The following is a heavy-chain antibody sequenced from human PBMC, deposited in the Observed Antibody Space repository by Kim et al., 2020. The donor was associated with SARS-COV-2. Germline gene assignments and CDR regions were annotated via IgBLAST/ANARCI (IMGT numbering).Heavy chain of an antibody. D-gene: IGHD6-6*01. J-gene: IGHJ6*02. Sequence: GGSLRLSCAASGFTFSSYSMNWVRQAPGKGLEWVSSISSSSSYIYYADSVKGRFTISRDNAKNSLYLQMNSLRAEDTAVYYCARDQMEAARPSYGMDVWGQGTTVTVSS. CDR3: ARDQMEAARPSYGMDV. CDR2: ISSSSSYI. CDR1: GFTFSSYS. V-gene: IGHV3-21*01.